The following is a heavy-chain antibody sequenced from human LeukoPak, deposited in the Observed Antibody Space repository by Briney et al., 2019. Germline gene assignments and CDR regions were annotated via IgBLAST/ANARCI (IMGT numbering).Heavy chain of an antibody. D-gene: IGHD6-13*01. J-gene: IGHJ4*02. V-gene: IGHV4-59*01. CDR1: GGSISSYY. Sequence: PSETLSLTCTVSGGSISSYYWSWIRQPPGKGLEWIGNIFYSGSTNSNPSLKSRVTISVDTSENQFSLKLSSVTAADTAVYYCAREIGAAWVDYWGQGTLVTVSS. CDR3: AREIGAAWVDY. CDR2: IFYSGST.